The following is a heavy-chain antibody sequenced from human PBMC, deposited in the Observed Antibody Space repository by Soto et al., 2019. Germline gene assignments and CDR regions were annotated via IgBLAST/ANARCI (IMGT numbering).Heavy chain of an antibody. CDR1: GFTFNDYT. Sequence: EVQLVESGGVVVQPGGSLRLSCAASGFTFNDYTMHWVRQAPGKGLEWVSLISWDGGTTYYADSVKGRFTISRDNSKNSLYLQMNSLTTEDTAFYYCAQDMGGIAPYYFDYWGQGTLVTVSS. J-gene: IGHJ4*02. V-gene: IGHV3-43*01. D-gene: IGHD6-13*01. CDR2: ISWDGGTT. CDR3: AQDMGGIAPYYFDY.